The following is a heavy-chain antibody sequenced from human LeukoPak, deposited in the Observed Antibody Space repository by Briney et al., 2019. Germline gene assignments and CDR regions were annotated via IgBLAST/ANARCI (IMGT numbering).Heavy chain of an antibody. V-gene: IGHV4-4*07. CDR2: KYARGSS. Sequence: PSETLSLTCTVSGGSISNYYWSWIRQPAGKGLEWIGRKYARGSSNYNPPVQSRVTMSVDTSKNQFSLKLRSVTAADTAVYYCAREWAYCGGDCNHDQGRFDPWGQGTLVTVSS. D-gene: IGHD2-21*02. CDR1: GGSISNYY. CDR3: AREWAYCGGDCNHDQGRFDP. J-gene: IGHJ5*02.